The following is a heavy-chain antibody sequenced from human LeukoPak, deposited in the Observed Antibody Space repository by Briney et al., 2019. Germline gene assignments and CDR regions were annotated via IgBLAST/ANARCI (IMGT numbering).Heavy chain of an antibody. J-gene: IGHJ4*02. CDR2: MNPNSGNT. D-gene: IGHD6-13*01. CDR1: GYTFTSYD. CDR3: ARGRVAAAGRRLNDY. Sequence: ASVKVSCXASGYTFTSYDINWVRQATGQGLEWMGWMNPNSGNTGYAQKFQGRVTMTRNTSISTAYMELSSLRSEDTAVYYCARGRVAAAGRRLNDYWGQGTLVTVSS. V-gene: IGHV1-8*01.